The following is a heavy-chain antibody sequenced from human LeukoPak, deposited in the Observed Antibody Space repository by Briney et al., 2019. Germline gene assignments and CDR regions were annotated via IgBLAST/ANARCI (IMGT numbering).Heavy chain of an antibody. V-gene: IGHV3-23*01. J-gene: IGHJ6*03. CDR2: VSGSDDYR. D-gene: IGHD5-18*01. CDR3: ARDGYPYYYYMDV. Sequence: PGGSLRLSCVASGFTFRSYAMSWVRQAPGKGLEWVSGVSGSDDYRYYADSVKGRFTMSGDNSKNTLYLQMNSLRAEDTAVYYCARDGYPYYYYMDVWGKGTTVTVSS. CDR1: GFTFRSYA.